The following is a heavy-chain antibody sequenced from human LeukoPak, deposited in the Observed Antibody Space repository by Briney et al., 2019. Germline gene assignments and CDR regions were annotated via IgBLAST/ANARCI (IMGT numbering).Heavy chain of an antibody. CDR2: INHSGST. V-gene: IGHV4-34*01. CDR1: GVSFSGYY. D-gene: IGHD2-2*01. CDR3: AKRKYCSSTSCYYFDY. J-gene: IGHJ4*02. Sequence: SETLSLTCAVYGVSFSGYYWSWLRQPPGKGLEWIGEINHSGSTNYNPSLKSRVTISVDTPKNQFSLKLSSVTAADTAVYYCAKRKYCSSTSCYYFDYWGQGTLVTVSS.